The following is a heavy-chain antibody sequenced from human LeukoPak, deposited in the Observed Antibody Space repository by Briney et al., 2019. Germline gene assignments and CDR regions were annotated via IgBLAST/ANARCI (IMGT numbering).Heavy chain of an antibody. CDR2: ISAYNGNT. Sequence: GASVKVSCKASGCTFTSYGISWVRQAPGQGLEWMGWISAYNGNTNYAQKLQGRVTMTTDTSTSTAYMELRSLRSDDTAVYYCARVHSSGYYWDFDYWGQGTLVTVSS. CDR1: GCTFTSYG. CDR3: ARVHSSGYYWDFDY. V-gene: IGHV1-18*01. D-gene: IGHD3-22*01. J-gene: IGHJ4*02.